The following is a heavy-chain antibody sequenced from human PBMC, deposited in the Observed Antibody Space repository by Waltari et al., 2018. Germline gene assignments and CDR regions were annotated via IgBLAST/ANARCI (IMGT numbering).Heavy chain of an antibody. CDR2: IYHSGST. V-gene: IGHV4-38-2*01. D-gene: IGHD1-1*01. CDR3: ARTAGAGAFDI. J-gene: IGHJ3*02. Sequence: QVQLQESGPGLVKPSETLSLPCAVSGYSISSGYYWGWIRQPPGKGLEWIGSIYHSGSTYYIPALKSRVTISVDTSKNQFSLKLSSVTAADTAVYYCARTAGAGAFDIWGQGTMVTVSS. CDR1: GYSISSGYY.